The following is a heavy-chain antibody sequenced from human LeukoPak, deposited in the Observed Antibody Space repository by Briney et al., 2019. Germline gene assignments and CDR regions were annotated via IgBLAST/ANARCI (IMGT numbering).Heavy chain of an antibody. CDR2: INNSGGTT. V-gene: IGHV3-23*01. CDR1: GFAFSGYA. Sequence: GGSLRLSCAASGFAFSGYAMSWVRQAPGKGLECVSSINNSGGTTNYADSVKGRFTISRDNSKNTLYLQMNSLRVEDTAVYYCARPYYSNYYYYGMDVWGQGTTVTVS. J-gene: IGHJ6*02. D-gene: IGHD4-11*01. CDR3: ARPYYSNYYYYGMDV.